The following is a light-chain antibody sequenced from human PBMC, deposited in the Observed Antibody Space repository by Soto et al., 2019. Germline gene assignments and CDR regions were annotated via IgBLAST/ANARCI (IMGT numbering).Light chain of an antibody. J-gene: IGKJ5*01. CDR1: QSVFGTS. CDR3: QQYGRSPST. Sequence: EIVLTQSPGTLSLSPGESATLFCRASQSVFGTSLAWYQQKPGQAPRLLIYGASTRATGIPDRFSGSGSGPDFTLTISRLEPEDFALYHCQQYGRSPSTFGQGTRLEIK. CDR2: GAS. V-gene: IGKV3-20*01.